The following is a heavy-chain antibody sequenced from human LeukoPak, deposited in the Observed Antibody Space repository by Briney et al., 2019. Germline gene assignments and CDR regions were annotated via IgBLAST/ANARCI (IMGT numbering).Heavy chain of an antibody. D-gene: IGHD2-21*02. CDR1: GYTFTGYY. CDR2: TNPNSGGT. CDR3: ARGVYCGGDCYPGGNAFDI. V-gene: IGHV1-2*06. Sequence: ASVKVSCKASGYTFTGYYMHWVRQAPGQGLEWMGRTNPNSGGTNYAQKFQGRVTMTRDTSISTAYMELSRLRSDDTAVYYCARGVYCGGDCYPGGNAFDIWGQGTMVTVSS. J-gene: IGHJ3*02.